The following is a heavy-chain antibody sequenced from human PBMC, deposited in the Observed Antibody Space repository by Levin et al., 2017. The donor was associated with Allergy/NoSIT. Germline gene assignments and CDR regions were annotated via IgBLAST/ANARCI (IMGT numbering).Heavy chain of an antibody. CDR3: ARDNIGLPDACDI. J-gene: IGHJ3*02. D-gene: IGHD3-10*01. V-gene: IGHV3-9*01. CDR1: GFTFDDYA. Sequence: SLKISCAASGFTFDDYAMHWVRQAPGKGLEWVSGISWYSGSIGYADSVKGRFTISRDNAKNSLYLQMNSLRTEDTALYYCARDNIGLPDACDIWGQGTMVIVSS. CDR2: ISWYSGSI.